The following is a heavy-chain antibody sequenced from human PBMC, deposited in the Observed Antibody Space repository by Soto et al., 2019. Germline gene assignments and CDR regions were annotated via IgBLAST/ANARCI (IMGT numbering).Heavy chain of an antibody. Sequence: EVQLVESGGGLVQPGGSLRLSCAGSGFTFINYWMHWVRQAPGKGLEWVSRIDHDGPTDYADSVRGRFTISRDNAENTLYLQVNSLRPEDTAVYYCVRDSHGDYWGQGTLVTVSS. CDR2: IDHDGPT. CDR3: VRDSHGDY. J-gene: IGHJ4*02. V-gene: IGHV3-74*01. CDR1: GFTFINYW.